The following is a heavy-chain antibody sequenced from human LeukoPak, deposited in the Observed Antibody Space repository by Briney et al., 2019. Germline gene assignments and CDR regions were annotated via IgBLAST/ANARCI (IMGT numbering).Heavy chain of an antibody. Sequence: GGSLRLSCAASGFTVSSNYMSWVRQAPGKGLEWVSAISGSGGSTYYADSVKGRFTISRDNSKNTLYLQMNSLRAEDTAVYYCAKSENVVTGAFDIWGQGTMVTVSS. V-gene: IGHV3-23*01. CDR2: ISGSGGST. CDR3: AKSENVVTGAFDI. CDR1: GFTVSSNY. J-gene: IGHJ3*02. D-gene: IGHD2-21*01.